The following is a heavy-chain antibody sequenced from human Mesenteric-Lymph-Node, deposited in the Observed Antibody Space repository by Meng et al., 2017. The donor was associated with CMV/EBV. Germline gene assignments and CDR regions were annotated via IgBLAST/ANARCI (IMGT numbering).Heavy chain of an antibody. V-gene: IGHV1-46*01. Sequence: ASVKVSCKASGYTFTSYYMHWVRQAPGQGLEWMGIINPSGGSTNYAQKFQGRVTMTRDTSTSTVYMELSSLRSEDTAVYYCARAGIVVVPAAHRDYYYYGMDVWGQGTTVTVSS. CDR1: GYTFTSYY. J-gene: IGHJ6*02. CDR3: ARAGIVVVPAAHRDYYYYGMDV. D-gene: IGHD2-2*01. CDR2: INPSGGST.